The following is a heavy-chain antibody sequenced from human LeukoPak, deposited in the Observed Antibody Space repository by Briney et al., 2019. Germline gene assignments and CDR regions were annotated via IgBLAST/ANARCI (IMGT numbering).Heavy chain of an antibody. D-gene: IGHD6-19*01. CDR1: GYTLTELS. Sequence: GASVKVSCKVSGYTLTELSMHWVRQAPGKGLEWMGGLDPEDGETIYAQRFQGRVTMTEDTSTDTAYMELSSLRSEDTAVYYCATQSGWYFYSWGQGTLVTVSS. CDR3: ATQSGWYFYS. CDR2: LDPEDGET. V-gene: IGHV1-24*01. J-gene: IGHJ4*02.